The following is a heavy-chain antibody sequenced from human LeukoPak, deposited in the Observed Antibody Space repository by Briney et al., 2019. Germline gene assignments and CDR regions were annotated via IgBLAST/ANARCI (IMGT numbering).Heavy chain of an antibody. D-gene: IGHD1-7*01. V-gene: IGHV1-46*01. CDR2: INPGGGST. CDR3: ARDLADWNYWYYYGMDV. J-gene: IGHJ6*02. Sequence: ASVKVSCKASGYTFTSYYMHWVRQAPGQGLEWMGIINPGGGSTSYAQKFQGRVTMTRDTSTSTVYMELSSLRSEDTAVYYCARDLADWNYWYYYGMDVWGQGTTVTVS. CDR1: GYTFTSYY.